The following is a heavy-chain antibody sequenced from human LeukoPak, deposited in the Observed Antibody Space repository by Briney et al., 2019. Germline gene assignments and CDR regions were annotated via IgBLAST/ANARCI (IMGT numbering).Heavy chain of an antibody. CDR3: AKRVTSGYGSFDY. Sequence: PGGSLRLSCAASGFTFSSYAMSWVRQAPGKGLEWVSTISGSGGSTYYADSVKGRFTISRDNSKDPLYLQMHSLRAEGTAVYYCAKRVTSGYGSFDYWGQGTLVTVSS. D-gene: IGHD3-22*01. CDR2: ISGSGGST. J-gene: IGHJ4*02. CDR1: GFTFSSYA. V-gene: IGHV3-23*01.